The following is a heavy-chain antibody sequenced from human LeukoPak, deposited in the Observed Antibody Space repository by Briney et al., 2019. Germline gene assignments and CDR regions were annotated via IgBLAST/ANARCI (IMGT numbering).Heavy chain of an antibody. CDR1: GFTFRTYW. CDR3: ARGGSSYYYCDY. V-gene: IGHV3-30*03. D-gene: IGHD3-22*01. Sequence: GGSLRLSCAASGFTFRTYWMSGVRPAPGKGLEGVAVISYDGGNQYYADSVKGRFTISRDNSKKTLFLQMNSLRTEDTAVYYCARGGSSYYYCDYWGQGTLVTVSS. J-gene: IGHJ4*02. CDR2: ISYDGGNQ.